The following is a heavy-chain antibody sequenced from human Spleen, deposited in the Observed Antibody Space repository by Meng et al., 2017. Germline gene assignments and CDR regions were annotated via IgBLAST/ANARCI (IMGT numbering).Heavy chain of an antibody. D-gene: IGHD2-15*01. V-gene: IGHV3-48*03. Sequence: GESLKISCAASGFTFSSYEMNWVRQAPGKGLEWVSYISSSGSTIYYADSVKGRFTISRDNAKNSLYLQMNGLRAEDTAVYYCARDLGYCSGGSCYQSPFDYWGQGTLVTVSS. J-gene: IGHJ4*02. CDR3: ARDLGYCSGGSCYQSPFDY. CDR2: ISSSGSTI. CDR1: GFTFSSYE.